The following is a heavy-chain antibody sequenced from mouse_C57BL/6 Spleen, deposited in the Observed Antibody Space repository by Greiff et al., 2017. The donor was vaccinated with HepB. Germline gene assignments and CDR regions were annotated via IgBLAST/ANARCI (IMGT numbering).Heavy chain of an antibody. Sequence: QVQLQQSGAELARPGASVKLSCKASGYTFTSYGISWVKQRTGQGLEWIGEIYPRSGNTYYNEKFKGKATLTADKSSSTAYMELRSLTSEDSAVYFCAREGELRPYYFDCWGQGTTLSVAS. J-gene: IGHJ2*01. CDR3: AREGELRPYYFDC. D-gene: IGHD3-2*02. V-gene: IGHV1-81*01. CDR2: IYPRSGNT. CDR1: GYTFTSYG.